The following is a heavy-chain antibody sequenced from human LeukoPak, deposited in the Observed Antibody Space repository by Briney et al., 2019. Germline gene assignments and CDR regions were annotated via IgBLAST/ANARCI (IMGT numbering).Heavy chain of an antibody. D-gene: IGHD3-9*01. CDR1: GLTVGTNY. CDR3: ARLHYDTLTGPFDY. CDR2: IFSGGGT. J-gene: IGHJ4*02. Sequence: GGSLRLSCAASGLTVGTNYMSWVRQAPGKGLEWVSVIFSGGGTFYADSVKGRFIMSRDNSKNTLSLQMDSLRAEDTAVYYCARLHYDTLTGPFDYWGQGTLVTVSS. V-gene: IGHV3-66*04.